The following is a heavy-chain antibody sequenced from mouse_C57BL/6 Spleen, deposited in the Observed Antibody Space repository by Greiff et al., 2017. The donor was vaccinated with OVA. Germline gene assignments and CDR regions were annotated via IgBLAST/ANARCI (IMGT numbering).Heavy chain of an antibody. Sequence: QVQLQQSGPGLVQPSQSLSITCTVSGFSLTSYGVHWVRQSPGKGLEWLGVIWSGGSTDYNAAFISRLSISKDNAKSQVFFKMNSLQADDTAIYYWARDGDDYDLPWYFDVWGTGTTVTVSS. D-gene: IGHD2-4*01. CDR1: GFSLTSYG. CDR2: IWSGGST. V-gene: IGHV2-2*01. J-gene: IGHJ1*03. CDR3: ARDGDDYDLPWYFDV.